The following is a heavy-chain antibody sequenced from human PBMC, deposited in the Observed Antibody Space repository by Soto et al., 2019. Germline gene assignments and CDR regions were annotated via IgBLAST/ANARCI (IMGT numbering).Heavy chain of an antibody. CDR1: GGSISSSGYY. J-gene: IGHJ6*02. D-gene: IGHD2-21*01. V-gene: IGHV4-39*01. CDR2: IYYSGTT. CDR3: ARHLRRGPIVKGMDV. Sequence: QLQLQESGPGLVTPSETLSLTCTVSGGSISSSGYYWGWTRQPPGKGLEWIGSIYYSGTTYYDPSLKRRVTMXXDXSXXQFSLKLSSMTAADTAVYYCARHLRRGPIVKGMDVWGQGTTVTVSS.